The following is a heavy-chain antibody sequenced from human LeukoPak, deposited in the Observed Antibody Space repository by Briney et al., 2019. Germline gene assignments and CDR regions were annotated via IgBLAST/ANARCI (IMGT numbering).Heavy chain of an antibody. CDR3: ASQGRGLSAEYFQH. CDR2: ISYDGSIK. Sequence: PGGSLRLSCAASGFTFSSSGMHWVRQAPGKGLEWVALISYDGSIKHYADSVKGRFTISRDNSKNTLYLQMNSLRAEDTAVYYCASQGRGLSAEYFQHWGQGTLVTISS. CDR1: GFTFSSSG. V-gene: IGHV3-30*12. J-gene: IGHJ1*01.